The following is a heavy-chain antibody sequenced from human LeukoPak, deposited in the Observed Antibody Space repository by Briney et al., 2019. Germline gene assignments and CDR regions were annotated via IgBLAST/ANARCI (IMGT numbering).Heavy chain of an antibody. D-gene: IGHD3-10*01. CDR3: ARVQYYYGSGATEYDY. Sequence: ASVKVSCKASGYTFTGYYMHWVRQAPGQGLEWMGWINPNSGGTNYAQKFQGRVTMTRDTSISTAYMELSRLRSDDTAVYYCARVQYYYGSGATEYDYWGQGTLVTVSS. J-gene: IGHJ4*02. V-gene: IGHV1-2*02. CDR2: INPNSGGT. CDR1: GYTFTGYY.